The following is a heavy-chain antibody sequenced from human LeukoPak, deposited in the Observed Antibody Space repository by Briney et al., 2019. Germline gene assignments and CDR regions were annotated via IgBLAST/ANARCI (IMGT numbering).Heavy chain of an antibody. Sequence: ASVKVSCKASGYTFTDYYMHWVRQAPGQGLEWMGWINPNSGGTNYAQKFQGRVTLTRDTSIDTAYMDLKWLTSDDTAVYYCARGGKYCSGVSCYLSWSDYWGQGTLVTVSS. D-gene: IGHD2-15*01. CDR2: INPNSGGT. CDR3: ARGGKYCSGVSCYLSWSDY. J-gene: IGHJ4*02. CDR1: GYTFTDYY. V-gene: IGHV1-2*02.